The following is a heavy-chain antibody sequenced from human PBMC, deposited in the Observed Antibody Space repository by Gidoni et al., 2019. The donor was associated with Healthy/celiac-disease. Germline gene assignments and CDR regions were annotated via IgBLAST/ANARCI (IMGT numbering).Heavy chain of an antibody. CDR2: IYYSGST. J-gene: IGHJ4*02. CDR3: ASPVSGAVAGRGPVGY. V-gene: IGHV4-39*07. D-gene: IGHD6-19*01. CDR1: GGSIRSSSYY. Sequence: QLQLQESGPGLVKPSETLSLTCTVSGGSIRSSSYYWGWIRQPPGKGLEWIGSIYYSGSTYYNPSLKSRVTISVDTSKNQFSLKLSSVTAADTAVYYCASPVSGAVAGRGPVGYWGQGTLVTVSS.